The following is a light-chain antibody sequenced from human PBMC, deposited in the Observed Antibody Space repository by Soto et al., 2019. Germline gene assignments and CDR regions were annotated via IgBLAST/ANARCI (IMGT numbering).Light chain of an antibody. CDR3: SSYAGSNNYV. CDR2: DVS. J-gene: IGLJ1*01. V-gene: IGLV2-8*01. Sequence: QSVLTQPPSASGSPGQSVTISCTGTSSGVGGYNYVSWYQHHPGKAPKLMIYDVSKRPSGVPDRFSGSKSGNTASLTVSGLQAEDEADYYCSSYAGSNNYVFGTGTKVTVL. CDR1: SSGVGGYNY.